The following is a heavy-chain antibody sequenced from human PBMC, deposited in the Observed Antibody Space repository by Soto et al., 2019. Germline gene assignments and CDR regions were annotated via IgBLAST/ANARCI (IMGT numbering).Heavy chain of an antibody. CDR3: ARTTAYETSGYYYHTY. CDR1: GYSFTSYG. J-gene: IGHJ4*02. Sequence: ASVKVYCKASGYSFTSYGISWVRQAPGKGLEWMGWISGYNGNTKYAQKLQGRVTVTTDTSTSTAYMELRSLISDDTAVYYCARTTAYETSGYYYHTYWGQGTQVTVSS. CDR2: ISGYNGNT. D-gene: IGHD3-22*01. V-gene: IGHV1-18*01.